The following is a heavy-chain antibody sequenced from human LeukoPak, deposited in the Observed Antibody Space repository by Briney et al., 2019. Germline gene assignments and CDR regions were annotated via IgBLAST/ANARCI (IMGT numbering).Heavy chain of an antibody. CDR1: GGSFSGYY. D-gene: IGHD3-10*01. V-gene: IGHV4-34*01. CDR2: INHSGST. Sequence: SETLFLTCAVYGGSFSGYYWSWIRQPPGKGLEWIGEINHSGSTNYNPSLKSQVTISVDTSKNQFSLKLSSVTAADTAVYYCARGSVTMVRGVIIYWGQGTLVTVSS. J-gene: IGHJ4*02. CDR3: ARGSVTMVRGVIIY.